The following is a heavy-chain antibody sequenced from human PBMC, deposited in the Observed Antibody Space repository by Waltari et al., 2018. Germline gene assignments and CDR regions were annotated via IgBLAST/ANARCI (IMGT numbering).Heavy chain of an antibody. CDR1: GGSPSSSSYY. CDR2: TYYSGST. D-gene: IGHD2-8*01. J-gene: IGHJ3*02. V-gene: IGHV4-39*07. CDR3: STAPLSGGLLMVDAFDI. Sequence: LQLSESGPGLVKPSETPSPTCTVSGGSPSSSSYYWGWTRQPPGKGLEWIGSTYYSGSTDYDPAHNRQGTISVYTSKNQFSLNLRSWTAADAAVYYYSTAPLSGGLLMVDAFDIWGQGTMVTVSS.